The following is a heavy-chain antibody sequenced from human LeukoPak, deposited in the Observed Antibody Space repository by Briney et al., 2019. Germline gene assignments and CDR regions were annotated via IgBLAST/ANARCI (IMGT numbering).Heavy chain of an antibody. V-gene: IGHV3-21*01. CDR2: ISSSSSYI. CDR1: GFTFGSYS. D-gene: IGHD2-2*01. J-gene: IGHJ4*02. CDR3: ARSVVPAAKFGY. Sequence: GGSLRLSCAASGFTFGSYSMNWVRQAPGKGLEWVSSISSSSSYIYYADSVKGRFTISRDNAKNSLYLQMNSLRAEDTAVYYCARSVVPAAKFGYWGQGTLVTVSS.